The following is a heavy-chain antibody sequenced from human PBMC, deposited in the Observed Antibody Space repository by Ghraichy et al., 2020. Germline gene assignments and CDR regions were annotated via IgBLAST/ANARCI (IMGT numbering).Heavy chain of an antibody. V-gene: IGHV4-34*01. D-gene: IGHD3-3*01. CDR1: GGSFSGYY. Sequence: SETLSLTCAVYGGSFSGYYWSWIRQPPGKGLEWIGEINHSGSTNYNPSLKSRVTISVDTSKNQFSLKLSSVTAADTAVYYCARAEIITIFGVVTHPGVDYWGQGTLVTVSS. J-gene: IGHJ4*02. CDR3: ARAEIITIFGVVTHPGVDY. CDR2: INHSGST.